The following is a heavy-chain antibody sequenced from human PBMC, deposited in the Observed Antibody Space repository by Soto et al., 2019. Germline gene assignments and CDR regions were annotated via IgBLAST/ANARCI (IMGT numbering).Heavy chain of an antibody. CDR1: GYTFTSYG. J-gene: IGHJ4*02. D-gene: IGHD3-3*01. CDR3: ARGQIFGVVIPTFDY. Sequence: ASVKVSCKASGYTFTSYGISWVRQAPGQGLEWMGWISAYDGNTNYAQKLQGRVTMTTDTSTSTAYMELRSLRSDDTAVYYCARGQIFGVVIPTFDYWGQGTLVTVSS. CDR2: ISAYDGNT. V-gene: IGHV1-18*01.